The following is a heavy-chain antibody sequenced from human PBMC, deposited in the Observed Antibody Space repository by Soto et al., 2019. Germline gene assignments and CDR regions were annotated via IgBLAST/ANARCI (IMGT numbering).Heavy chain of an antibody. CDR1: GGSISSYY. CDR3: ARRGPAAIYYYYYMDV. V-gene: IGHV4-59*08. Sequence: TLSLTCTVSGGSISSYYWSWIRQPPGKGLEWIGYIYYSGSTNYNPSLKSRVTISVDTSKNQFSLKLSSVTAADTAVYYCARRGPAAIYYYYYMDVWGKGTTVTVSS. J-gene: IGHJ6*03. CDR2: IYYSGST. D-gene: IGHD2-2*01.